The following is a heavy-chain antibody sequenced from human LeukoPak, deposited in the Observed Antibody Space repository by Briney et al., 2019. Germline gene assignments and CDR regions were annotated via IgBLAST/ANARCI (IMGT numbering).Heavy chain of an antibody. CDR3: ARVIGGYSYGPFDY. V-gene: IGHV3-66*03. J-gene: IGHJ4*02. CDR1: GFTVSNNY. Sequence: GGSLRLSCAASGFTVSNNYMSWVRQAPGKGLEWVSLIYSSGSTDYADSVKGRFTISRDNSKNTLYLQMGSLRAEDMAVYYCARVIGGYSYGPFDYWGQGTLVTVSS. D-gene: IGHD5-18*01. CDR2: IYSSGST.